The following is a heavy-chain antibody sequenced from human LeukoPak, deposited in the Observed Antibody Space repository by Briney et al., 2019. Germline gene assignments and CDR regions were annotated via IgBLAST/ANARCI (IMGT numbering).Heavy chain of an antibody. CDR2: ISGSGGST. D-gene: IGHD3-10*01. J-gene: IGHJ5*02. CDR3: AKYQSRLWFGDSNWFDP. Sequence: GGSLRLSCAASGFTFSSYAMSWLRQAPGKGLEWVSAISGSGGSTYYADSVKGRFTISRDNSKNTLYLQMSSLRAEDTAVYYCAKYQSRLWFGDSNWFDPWGQGTLVTVSS. V-gene: IGHV3-23*01. CDR1: GFTFSSYA.